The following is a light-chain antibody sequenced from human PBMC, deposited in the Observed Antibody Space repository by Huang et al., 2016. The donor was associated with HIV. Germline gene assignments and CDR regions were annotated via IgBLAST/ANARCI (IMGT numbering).Light chain of an antibody. Sequence: VVFTQSPLYLSVTLGQPASLSCRSSQSLIHSNGNSYLNWFQQRPGQPPRRLISEVSRRDSGVADRVSGSGSGTDFTLKISRVDAEDVGVYYCMQGTHLFTFGGGTRVDIK. CDR2: EVS. CDR3: MQGTHLFT. CDR1: QSLIHSNGNSY. V-gene: IGKV2-30*02. J-gene: IGKJ4*01.